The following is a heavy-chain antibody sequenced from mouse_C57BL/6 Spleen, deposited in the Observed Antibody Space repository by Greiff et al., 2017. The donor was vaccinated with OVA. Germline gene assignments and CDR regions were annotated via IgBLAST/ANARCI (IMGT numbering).Heavy chain of an antibody. CDR3: ARSPDYDGEYYAMDY. V-gene: IGHV14-2*01. Sequence: DVKLQESGAELVKPGASVKLSCTASGFNIKDYYMHWVKQRTEQGLEWIGRIDPEDGETKYAPKFQGKATITADTSSNTAYLQLSSLTSEDTAVYYCARSPDYDGEYYAMDYWGQGTSVTVSS. D-gene: IGHD2-4*01. CDR1: GFNIKDYY. J-gene: IGHJ4*01. CDR2: IDPEDGET.